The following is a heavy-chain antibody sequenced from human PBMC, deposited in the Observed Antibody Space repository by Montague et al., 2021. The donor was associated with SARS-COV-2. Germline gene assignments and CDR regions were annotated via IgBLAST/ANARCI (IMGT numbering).Heavy chain of an antibody. J-gene: IGHJ4*02. CDR1: GDSIMTTNW. CDR3: VRAGGLDNRPPV. Sequence: SETLSLTCAVSGDSIMTTNWWSWVRQPPEKGLEWIGEIYQSGSTNYNPSLKSRVTMSIDKSKNQFSLVLNSVTAADTALYYCVRAGGLDNRPPVWGQGALVIVSS. CDR2: IYQSGST. D-gene: IGHD3/OR15-3a*01. V-gene: IGHV4-4*02.